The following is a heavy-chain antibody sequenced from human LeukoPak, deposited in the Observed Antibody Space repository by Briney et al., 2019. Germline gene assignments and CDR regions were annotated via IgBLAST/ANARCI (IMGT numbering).Heavy chain of an antibody. CDR1: GYTLTELS. CDR3: ATGSGFFGYYYYYMDV. V-gene: IGHV1-24*01. Sequence: ASVKVSCKVSGYTLTELSMHWVRQAPGKGLEWMGVSDTEDGETIYAQKFQGRVTMTEDTSTDTAYMEVSSLTSEDAAVYYCATGSGFFGYYYYYMDVWGKGTTVTVSS. CDR2: SDTEDGET. D-gene: IGHD3-10*01. J-gene: IGHJ6*03.